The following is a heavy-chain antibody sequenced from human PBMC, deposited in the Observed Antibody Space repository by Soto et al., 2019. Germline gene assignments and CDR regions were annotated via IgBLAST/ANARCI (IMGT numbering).Heavy chain of an antibody. J-gene: IGHJ5*01. D-gene: IGHD3-10*01. V-gene: IGHV3-21*01. CDR1: GFTFSTYT. Sequence: VGSLGLSCAVSGFTFSTYTMNWVRQAPGKGLEWISSISSGSSYIYYAGSVKGRFTISRDNAKNSLFLQMNSLRADDTAVYYCARDILSGRAYPDSWGQGTKVTVSS. CDR2: ISSGSSYI. CDR3: ARDILSGRAYPDS.